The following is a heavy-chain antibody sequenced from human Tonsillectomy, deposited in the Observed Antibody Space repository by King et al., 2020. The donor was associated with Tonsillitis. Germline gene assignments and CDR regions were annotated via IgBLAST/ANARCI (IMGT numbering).Heavy chain of an antibody. Sequence: VQLQESGPGLVKPSETLSLTCTVSGGSISSYYWSWIRQPPGKGLEWIGYIYYSGSTNYNPSLKSRVTISVDTSKNQFSLKLSSVTAADTAVYYCARRPNYYDSSCYWGGYAFDIWGQGTMVTVSS. CDR1: GGSISSYY. V-gene: IGHV4-59*08. CDR2: IYYSGST. CDR3: ARRPNYYDSSCYWGGYAFDI. D-gene: IGHD3-22*01. J-gene: IGHJ3*02.